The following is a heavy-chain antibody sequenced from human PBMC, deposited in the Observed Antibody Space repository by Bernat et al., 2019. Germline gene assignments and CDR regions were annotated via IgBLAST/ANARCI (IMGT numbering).Heavy chain of an antibody. CDR3: ARDAYDFWSGYSDDDAFDI. V-gene: IGHV3-66*01. CDR2: IYSGGST. J-gene: IGHJ3*02. CDR1: GFTVSSNY. D-gene: IGHD3-3*01. Sequence: EVQLVESGGGLVQPGGSLRLSCAASGFTVSSNYMSWVRQAPGKGLEWVSVIYSGGSTYYADSVKGRFTISRDNSKNTLYLQMNSLRAEDTAVYYCARDAYDFWSGYSDDDAFDIWGQGTMVTVSS.